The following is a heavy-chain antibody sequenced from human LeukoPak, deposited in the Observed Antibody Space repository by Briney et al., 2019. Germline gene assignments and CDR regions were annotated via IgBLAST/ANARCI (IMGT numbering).Heavy chain of an antibody. V-gene: IGHV4-39*07. CDR2: INHSGST. J-gene: IGHJ5*02. CDR3: ARVERSRDSSPEGESSGWFDP. Sequence: PSETLSLTCTVSGGSINSGGYYWSWIRQPPGKGLEWIGEINHSGSTNYNPSLKSRVTISVDTSKNQFSLKLSSVAAADTAVYYCARVERSRDSSPEGESSGWFDPWGQGTLVTVSS. CDR1: GGSINSGGYY. D-gene: IGHD6-13*01.